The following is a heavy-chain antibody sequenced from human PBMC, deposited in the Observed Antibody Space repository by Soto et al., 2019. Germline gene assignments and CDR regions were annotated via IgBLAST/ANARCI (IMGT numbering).Heavy chain of an antibody. Sequence: ASVKVSCKASGGTFSSYAISWVRQAPGQGLEWMGGIIPIFGTANYAQKFQGRVTITADESTSTAYMELSSPRSEDTAVYYCARAWGLRLGELSLLLDYWGQGTLVTVSS. CDR3: ARAWGLRLGELSLLLDY. D-gene: IGHD3-16*02. CDR2: IIPIFGTA. J-gene: IGHJ4*02. CDR1: GGTFSSYA. V-gene: IGHV1-69*13.